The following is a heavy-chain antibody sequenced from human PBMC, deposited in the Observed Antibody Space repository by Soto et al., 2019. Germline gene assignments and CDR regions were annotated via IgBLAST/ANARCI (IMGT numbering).Heavy chain of an antibody. D-gene: IGHD3-9*01. CDR1: GYTFTSYG. Sequence: ASVKVSCKASGYTFTSYGISWVRQAPGQVLEWMVWISAYNGNTNYAQKLQGRVTMTTDTSTSTAYMELRSLRSDDTAVYYCARALDILTGYGFDYWGQGTLVTVSS. CDR2: ISAYNGNT. CDR3: ARALDILTGYGFDY. J-gene: IGHJ4*02. V-gene: IGHV1-18*01.